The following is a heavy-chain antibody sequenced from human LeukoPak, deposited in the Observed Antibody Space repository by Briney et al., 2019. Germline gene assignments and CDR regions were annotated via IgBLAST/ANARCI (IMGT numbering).Heavy chain of an antibody. CDR3: ARDMYSQQLVPRYYYYMDV. J-gene: IGHJ6*03. V-gene: IGHV3-21*01. D-gene: IGHD6-13*01. CDR1: GFTFSSYS. Sequence: GGSLRLSCAASGFTFSSYSMNWVRQAPGKGLEWVSSISSSSSYIYYADSVKGRFTISRDNAKNSLYLQMNSLRAEDTAVYYCARDMYSQQLVPRYYYYMDVWGKGTTVTVSS. CDR2: ISSSSSYI.